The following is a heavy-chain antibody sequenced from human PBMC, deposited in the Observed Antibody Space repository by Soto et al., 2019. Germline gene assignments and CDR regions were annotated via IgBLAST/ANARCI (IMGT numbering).Heavy chain of an antibody. CDR3: ARRYGASFDY. V-gene: IGHV4-31*03. D-gene: IGHD4-17*01. CDR2: IYYSGST. Sequence: SETLSLTCTFSGGSINSGGYYGSWIRQHPGKGLEWIGYIYYSGSTYYNPSLKSRVTISVDTSKNQFSLKLSSVTAADTAVYYCARRYGASFDYWGQGTLVTVSS. CDR1: GGSINSGGYY. J-gene: IGHJ4*02.